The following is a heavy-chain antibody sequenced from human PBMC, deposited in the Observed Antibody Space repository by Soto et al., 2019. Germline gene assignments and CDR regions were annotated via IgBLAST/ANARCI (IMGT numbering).Heavy chain of an antibody. CDR1: GGSISSSNC. V-gene: IGHV4-4*02. CDR2: IYHSGST. CDR3: ARVSGSYYYGMDV. Sequence: QVQLQESGPGLVKPSGTLSLTCAVSGGSISSSNCWSWVRQPPGKGLEWIGEIYHSGSTNFNPSLXXRXSISVDKSKPQFSLKLNSVTAADTAVYYCARVSGSYYYGMDVWGQGTTVTVSS. J-gene: IGHJ6*02.